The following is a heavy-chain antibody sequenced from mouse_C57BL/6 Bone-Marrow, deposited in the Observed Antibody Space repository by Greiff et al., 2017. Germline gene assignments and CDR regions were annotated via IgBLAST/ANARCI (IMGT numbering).Heavy chain of an antibody. V-gene: IGHV1-15*01. Sequence: QVQLQQSGAELVRPGASVTLSCKASGYTFTDYDMHWVKQTPVHGLEWIGAIDPETGGTAYNQKFKGKAILTADKSSSTAYMELRSLTSEDSAVYYCTSSNWDPVCYVDVWGTGTTVTVSS. D-gene: IGHD4-1*01. CDR3: TSSNWDPVCYVDV. CDR1: GYTFTDYD. CDR2: IDPETGGT. J-gene: IGHJ1*03.